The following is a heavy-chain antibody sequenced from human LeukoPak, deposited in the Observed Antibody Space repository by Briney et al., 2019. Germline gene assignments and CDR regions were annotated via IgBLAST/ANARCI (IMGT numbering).Heavy chain of an antibody. CDR1: GFTVSSNY. J-gene: IGHJ4*02. D-gene: IGHD6-25*01. CDR2: IYSGGST. CDR3: ARDSPDSSAFDY. Sequence: GGSLRLSCVASGFTVSSNYMSWVRQAPGKGLEWVSVIYSGGSTYYADSVKGRFTISRDNSKNTLYLQMNSLRAEDTAVYYCARDSPDSSAFDYWGQGTLVTVSS. V-gene: IGHV3-66*01.